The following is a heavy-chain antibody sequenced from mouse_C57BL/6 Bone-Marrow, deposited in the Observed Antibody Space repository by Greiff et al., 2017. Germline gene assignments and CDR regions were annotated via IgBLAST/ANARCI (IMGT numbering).Heavy chain of an antibody. D-gene: IGHD1-1*01. J-gene: IGHJ2*01. CDR3: ASPYYGSSPDY. CDR1: GYAFSSSW. CDR2: IYPGDGDT. V-gene: IGHV1-82*01. Sequence: VQLQQSGPELVKPGASVKISCKASGYAFSSSWMNWVKQRPGKGLEWIGRIYPGDGDTNYNGKFKGKATLTADKSSSTAYMQLSSLTSEDSAVYFCASPYYGSSPDYWGQGTTLTVSS.